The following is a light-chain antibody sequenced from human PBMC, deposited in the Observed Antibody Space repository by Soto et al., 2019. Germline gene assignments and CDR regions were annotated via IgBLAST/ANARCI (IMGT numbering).Light chain of an antibody. Sequence: QSALTQPPSASGSPGQSVTISCTGTSSDVGGYNYVSWYQQYPGKVPKLMVFEVNKRPSGVPDRFSGSKSGNTASLTVSGVQDEDEADYYCPSYAGGNNVLGPGTKLTVL. CDR3: PSYAGGNNV. J-gene: IGLJ1*01. V-gene: IGLV2-8*01. CDR2: EVN. CDR1: SSDVGGYNY.